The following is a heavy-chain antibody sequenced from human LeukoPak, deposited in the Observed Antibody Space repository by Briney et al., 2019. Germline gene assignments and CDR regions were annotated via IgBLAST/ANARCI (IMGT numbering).Heavy chain of an antibody. D-gene: IGHD6-19*01. Sequence: SQTLSLTCAISGDSVSSKNGAWNWTRQSPSRGLEWLRRTYYRSKWCVGYAVSVQGRISIHSDTSKNQFSLQLSSVTPEDTAVYYCARGVGTSGWYTFDFWGQGTLVTVSS. V-gene: IGHV6-1*01. CDR1: GDSVSSKNGA. J-gene: IGHJ4*02. CDR3: ARGVGTSGWYTFDF. CDR2: TYYRSKWCV.